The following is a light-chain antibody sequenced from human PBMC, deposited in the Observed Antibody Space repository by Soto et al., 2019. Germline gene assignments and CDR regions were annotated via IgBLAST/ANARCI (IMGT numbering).Light chain of an antibody. V-gene: IGLV2-14*01. CDR3: TSYTSSSTSVV. J-gene: IGLJ2*01. Sequence: QSALTQPPSASGSPGQSVTISCTGTSNDVGGYDFVSWYQQHPGKAPKLTIYEVSNRPSGVSNRFSGSKSGNTASLTISGLQAEDEADYYCTSYTSSSTSVVFGGGTKLTVL. CDR2: EVS. CDR1: SNDVGGYDF.